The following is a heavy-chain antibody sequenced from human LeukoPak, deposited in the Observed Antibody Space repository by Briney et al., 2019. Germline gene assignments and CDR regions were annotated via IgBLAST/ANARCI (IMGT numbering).Heavy chain of an antibody. D-gene: IGHD2-2*01. CDR3: ARDDYCSSTSCYAGGVDY. CDR2: INWNGGST. Sequence: GGSLRLSCTASGFPLGDYGMSWVRQAPGKGLEWVSGINWNGGSTGYADSVKGRFAISRDNAKNSLYLQMSSLRAEDTALYYCARDDYCSSTSCYAGGVDYWGQGTLVTVSS. J-gene: IGHJ4*02. V-gene: IGHV3-20*04. CDR1: GFPLGDYG.